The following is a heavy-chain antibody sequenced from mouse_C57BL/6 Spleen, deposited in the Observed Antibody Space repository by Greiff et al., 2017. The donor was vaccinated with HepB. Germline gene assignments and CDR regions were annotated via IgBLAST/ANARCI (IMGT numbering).Heavy chain of an antibody. J-gene: IGHJ2*01. V-gene: IGHV5-9-1*02. CDR1: GFTFRSYA. D-gene: IGHD1-1*01. CDR3: TRCCYSSSYFDY. CDR2: ISSGGDYI. Sequence: EVQRVESGEGLVKPGGSLKLSCAASGFTFRSYAMSWVRQTPEKRLEWVAYISSGGDYIYYADTVKGRFTISRDNARNTLYLQMSSLKSEDTAMYYCTRCCYSSSYFDYWGQGTTLTVSS.